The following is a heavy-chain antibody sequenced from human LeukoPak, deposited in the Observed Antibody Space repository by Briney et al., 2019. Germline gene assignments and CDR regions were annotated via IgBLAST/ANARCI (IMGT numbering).Heavy chain of an antibody. CDR3: AKDPSTVTTVNPLDY. V-gene: IGHV3-23*01. J-gene: IGHJ4*02. Sequence: QAGGSLRLSCAVSGFTFSSYAMSWVRQAPGKGLEWVSAISGSGGSTYYADSVKGRFTISRDNSKNTLYLQMNSLRAEDTAVYYCAKDPSTVTTVNPLDYWGQGTLVTVSS. D-gene: IGHD4-17*01. CDR2: ISGSGGST. CDR1: GFTFSSYA.